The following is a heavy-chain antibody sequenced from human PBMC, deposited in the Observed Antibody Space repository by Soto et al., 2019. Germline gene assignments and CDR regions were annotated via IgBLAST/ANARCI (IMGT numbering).Heavy chain of an antibody. Sequence: QVQLVESGGGVVQPGRSLRLSCAASGFTFSSYAMHWVRQAPGKGLEWVAVISYDGSNKYYADSVKGRFTISRDNSKNTLYLQINSLSAEATAVYYCARDRAAADFLYYYYGMDVWGQGTTVTVSS. CDR1: GFTFSSYA. D-gene: IGHD6-13*01. CDR2: ISYDGSNK. CDR3: ARDRAAADFLYYYYGMDV. J-gene: IGHJ6*02. V-gene: IGHV3-30-3*01.